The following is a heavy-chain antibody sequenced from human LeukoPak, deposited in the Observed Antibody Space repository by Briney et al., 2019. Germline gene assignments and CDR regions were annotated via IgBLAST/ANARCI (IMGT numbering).Heavy chain of an antibody. D-gene: IGHD4-17*01. CDR1: GGSISSSNW. J-gene: IGHJ6*03. Sequence: SGTLSLTCAVSGGSISSSNWWSWVRQPPGKGLEWIGEIYHSGSTNYNPSLKSRVTISVDTSKNQLSLKLSSVTAADTAVYYCARHPYDYGDHYYFYYYMDVWGKGTTVTVSS. CDR2: IYHSGST. CDR3: ARHPYDYGDHYYFYYYMDV. V-gene: IGHV4-4*02.